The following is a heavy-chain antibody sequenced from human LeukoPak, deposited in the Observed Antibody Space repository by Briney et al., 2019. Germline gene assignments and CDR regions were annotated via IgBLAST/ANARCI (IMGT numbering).Heavy chain of an antibody. CDR1: GGSISSYY. D-gene: IGHD6-13*01. CDR2: IYYSGST. J-gene: IGHJ5*02. CDR3: ASNIAAESENWFDP. Sequence: PSETLSLTCTVSGGSISSYYWSWIRQPPGKGLEWIGYIYYSGSTNYNPSLKSRVTISVDTSKNQFSLKLSSVTAADTAVYYRASNIAAESENWFDPWGQGTLVTVSS. V-gene: IGHV4-59*08.